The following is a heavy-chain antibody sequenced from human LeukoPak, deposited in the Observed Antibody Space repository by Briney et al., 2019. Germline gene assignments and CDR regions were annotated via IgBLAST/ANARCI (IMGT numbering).Heavy chain of an antibody. J-gene: IGHJ5*02. D-gene: IGHD3-10*01. CDR1: GGSFSGYY. CDR3: ASYKGA. Sequence: SETLSLTCAVYGGSFSGYYCSWIRQPPGKGLEWIGEINHSGSTNYNPSLKSRVTISVDTSKNQFSLKLSSVTAADTAVYYCASYKGAWGQGTLVTVSS. CDR2: INHSGST. V-gene: IGHV4-34*01.